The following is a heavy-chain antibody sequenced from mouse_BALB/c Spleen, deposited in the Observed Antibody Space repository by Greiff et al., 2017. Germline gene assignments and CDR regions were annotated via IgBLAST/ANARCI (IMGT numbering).Heavy chain of an antibody. CDR3: TREDYRYDGYAMDY. V-gene: IGHV1-69*02. CDR2: IYPSDSYT. D-gene: IGHD2-14*01. Sequence: QVQLQQPGAELVRPGASVKLSCKASGYTFTSYWINWVKQRPGQGLEWIGNIYPSDSYTNYNQKFKDKATLTVDKSSSTAYMQLSSPTSEDSAVYYCTREDYRYDGYAMDYWGQGTSVTVSS. CDR1: GYTFTSYW. J-gene: IGHJ4*01.